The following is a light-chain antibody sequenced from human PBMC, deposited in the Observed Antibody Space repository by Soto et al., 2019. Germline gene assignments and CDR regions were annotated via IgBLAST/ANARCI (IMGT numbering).Light chain of an antibody. CDR2: DVS. V-gene: IGLV2-14*03. Sequence: QSVLTLPASVSGSPGLSITISCTGTSSDVGAYNFVSWYQQHPDKAPKLMIFDVSNRPSGVSNRFYGSKSGNTASLTISGLKSEDEVEYYCASYTTSSNSVYGPGTTVTVL. CDR1: SSDVGAYNF. CDR3: ASYTTSSNSV. J-gene: IGLJ1*01.